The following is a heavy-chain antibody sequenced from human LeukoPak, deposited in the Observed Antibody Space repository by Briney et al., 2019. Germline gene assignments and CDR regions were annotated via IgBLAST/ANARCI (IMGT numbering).Heavy chain of an antibody. D-gene: IGHD3-3*01. CDR2: ISGSGGST. J-gene: IGHJ4*02. Sequence: GGSLRLSCAASGFTFSSYAMSWVRQAPGKGLEWVSAISGSGGSTYYADSVKGRFTISRDNSKNTLYLQMNSLRAEDTAVYYCAKGTFWSGYYADYFDHWGQGTLVTVSS. CDR3: AKGTFWSGYYADYFDH. V-gene: IGHV3-23*01. CDR1: GFTFSSYA.